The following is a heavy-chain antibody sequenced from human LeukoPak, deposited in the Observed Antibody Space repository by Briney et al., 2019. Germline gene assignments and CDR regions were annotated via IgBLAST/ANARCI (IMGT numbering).Heavy chain of an antibody. V-gene: IGHV1-18*01. Sequence: ASVKVSCKASGYTFTSYGISWVRQAPGQGLEWMGWISAYNGNTNYAQKLQGRVTVTTDTSTSTAYMELRSLRSDDTAVYYCARFTVHYYDSSGYDYWGQGTLVTVSS. CDR3: ARFTVHYYDSSGYDY. CDR1: GYTFTSYG. J-gene: IGHJ4*02. D-gene: IGHD3-22*01. CDR2: ISAYNGNT.